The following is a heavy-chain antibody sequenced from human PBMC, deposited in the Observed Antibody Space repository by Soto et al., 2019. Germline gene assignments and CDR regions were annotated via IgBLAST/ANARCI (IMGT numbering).Heavy chain of an antibody. Sequence: LRLSCAASGFTFSSYGMHCVRQAPGKGLEWVAVIWYDGSNKYYADSVKGRFTISRDNSKNTLYLQMNSLRAEDTAVYYCARDLNDFRSGYFYGWFDPWGQGTLVTVS. D-gene: IGHD3-3*01. CDR1: GFTFSSYG. J-gene: IGHJ5*02. CDR2: IWYDGSNK. CDR3: ARDLNDFRSGYFYGWFDP. V-gene: IGHV3-33*01.